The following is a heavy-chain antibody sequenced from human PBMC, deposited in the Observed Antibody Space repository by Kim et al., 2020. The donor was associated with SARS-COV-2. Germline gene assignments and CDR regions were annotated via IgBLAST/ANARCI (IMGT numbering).Heavy chain of an antibody. J-gene: IGHJ4*02. CDR1: GFTFSSYW. Sequence: GGSLRLSCAASGFTFSSYWMHWVRQAPGKGLVWVSCINGDASDTRYADSVKGRFTISRDNAKNTLYLQMNSLRDDDAAVYYCARVHGVRGGLFDYWGQGTLVTVSS. V-gene: IGHV3-74*01. CDR2: INGDASDT. D-gene: IGHD4-17*01. CDR3: ARVHGVRGGLFDY.